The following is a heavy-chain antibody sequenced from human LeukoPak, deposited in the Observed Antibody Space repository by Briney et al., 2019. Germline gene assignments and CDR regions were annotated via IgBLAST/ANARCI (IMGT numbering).Heavy chain of an antibody. V-gene: IGHV3-30-3*01. J-gene: IGHJ4*02. CDR3: ARDVGGIVGATPWGVGDY. D-gene: IGHD1-26*01. CDR1: GFTFSSYA. CDR2: ISYDGSNK. Sequence: GRSLRLSCEASGFTFSSYAMHWVRQAPGKGLEWVAVISYDGSNKYYAHTVKGRFTISRDNSKNTLYLQMNSLRAEDTAVYYCARDVGGIVGATPWGVGDYWGQGTLVTVSS.